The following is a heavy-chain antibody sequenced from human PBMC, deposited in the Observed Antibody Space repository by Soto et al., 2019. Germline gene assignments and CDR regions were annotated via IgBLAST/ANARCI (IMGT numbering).Heavy chain of an antibody. J-gene: IGHJ6*02. Sequence: SVKVSCKASGGTFSSYAISWVRQAPGQGLEWMGGIIPIFGTANYAQKFQGRVTITADESTSTAYMELSSLRSEDTAVYYCARAGSGYGNYYYYGMDVWGQGTTVTVSS. D-gene: IGHD5-12*01. CDR1: GGTFSSYA. CDR2: IIPIFGTA. V-gene: IGHV1-69*13. CDR3: ARAGSGYGNYYYYGMDV.